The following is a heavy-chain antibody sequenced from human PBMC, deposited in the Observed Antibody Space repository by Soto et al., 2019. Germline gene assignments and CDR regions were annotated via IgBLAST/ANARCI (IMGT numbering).Heavy chain of an antibody. Sequence: QITLKESGPTLVKPTQTLTLTCTFSGFSPSSSGVGVAWIRQPPGKALEWLALIYWDDDKRYTPSLKSRLTITNDTSKNPRVHTMANMDPVDTATYYCAHKGGRGAGMDVWGQGPTVTVSS. D-gene: IGHD2-15*01. J-gene: IGHJ6*02. CDR3: AHKGGRGAGMDV. CDR1: GFSPSSSGVG. V-gene: IGHV2-5*02. CDR2: IYWDDDK.